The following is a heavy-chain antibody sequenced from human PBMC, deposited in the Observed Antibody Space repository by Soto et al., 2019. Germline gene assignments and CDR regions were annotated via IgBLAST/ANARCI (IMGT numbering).Heavy chain of an antibody. CDR3: AGYDILTGYYYYGMDV. Sequence: PGGSLRLSCAASGFTFSSYWMSWVRQAPGKGLEWVANIKQDGSEKYYVDSVKGRFTISRDNAKNSLYLQMNSLRAEDTAVYYCAGYDILTGYYYYGMDVWGQGTTVTVSS. V-gene: IGHV3-7*05. J-gene: IGHJ6*02. CDR1: GFTFSSYW. CDR2: IKQDGSEK. D-gene: IGHD3-9*01.